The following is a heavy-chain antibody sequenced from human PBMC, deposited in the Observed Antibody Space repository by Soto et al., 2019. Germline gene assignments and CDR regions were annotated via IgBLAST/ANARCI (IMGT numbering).Heavy chain of an antibody. CDR3: AKEGGWYGFDN. CDR2: ISGSGSST. V-gene: IGHV3-23*01. CDR1: GFAFSSYA. J-gene: IGHJ4*02. Sequence: EVQLFESGGGLVQPGGSLRLSCAASGFAFSSYAMSWVRQAPGKGLEWVSAISGSGSSTYYADSVKGRFTFSRDSSKNTLYLQMNSLRAEDTAVYYGAKEGGWYGFDNWGQGTLVTVSS. D-gene: IGHD6-19*01.